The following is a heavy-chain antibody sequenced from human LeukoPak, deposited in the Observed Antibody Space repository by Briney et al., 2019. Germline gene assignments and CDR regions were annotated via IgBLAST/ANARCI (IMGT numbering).Heavy chain of an antibody. CDR2: ISYDGKYK. CDR3: ARRPHCDDTICYREFDY. CDR1: GFTFGTHA. Sequence: GGSLRLSCRASGFTFGTHAMPWVRQAPGKGPEWVAFISYDGKYKYYADSVEGRFTISRDNSANKLYLQLNSLRPEDTATFYCARRPHCDDTICYREFDYWGQGTLVIVSS. J-gene: IGHJ4*02. V-gene: IGHV3-30*04. D-gene: IGHD2-2*01.